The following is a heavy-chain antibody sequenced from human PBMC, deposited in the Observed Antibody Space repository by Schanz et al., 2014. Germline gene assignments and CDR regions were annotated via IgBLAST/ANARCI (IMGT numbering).Heavy chain of an antibody. D-gene: IGHD1-26*01. V-gene: IGHV3-30*03. Sequence: VHLLESGGGLVQPGRSLRLSCAASGFTFSTHAMHWVRQAPGKGLEWVALVSSDGNNDYYTDSVKGRFTISRDNSKNTVHLQLNSLRADDTAVYYCARNRGSGGENWYFDLWGRGTLVTVSS. CDR2: VSSDGNND. CDR3: ARNRGSGGENWYFDL. CDR1: GFTFSTHA. J-gene: IGHJ2*01.